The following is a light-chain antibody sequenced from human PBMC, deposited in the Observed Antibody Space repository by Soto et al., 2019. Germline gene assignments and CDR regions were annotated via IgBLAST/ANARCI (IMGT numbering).Light chain of an antibody. CDR2: DVS. Sequence: QSALTQPPSPSGSPGQSVAISCTGTSSDVGGYNYVSWFQHHPGKAPKLMIYDVSKRPSGVPDRFSGSKSGNTASLTVSGLQAEDEADYYCCSYGGSNNLVFGGGTKLTVL. J-gene: IGLJ2*01. V-gene: IGLV2-8*01. CDR1: SSDVGGYNY. CDR3: CSYGGSNNLV.